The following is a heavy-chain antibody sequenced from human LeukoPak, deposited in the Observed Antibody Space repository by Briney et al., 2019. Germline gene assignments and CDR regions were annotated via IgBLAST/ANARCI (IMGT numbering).Heavy chain of an antibody. CDR1: GFTFDDYA. Sequence: GGSLRLSCAASGFTFDDYAMHWVRQAPGKGLEWVAGISWNSGSIGYADSVEGRFTISRDNAKNSLYLQMNSLRAEDMALYYCAKAAVSGRSAFDIWGQGTMVTVSS. J-gene: IGHJ3*02. CDR3: AKAAVSGRSAFDI. D-gene: IGHD1-26*01. V-gene: IGHV3-9*03. CDR2: ISWNSGSI.